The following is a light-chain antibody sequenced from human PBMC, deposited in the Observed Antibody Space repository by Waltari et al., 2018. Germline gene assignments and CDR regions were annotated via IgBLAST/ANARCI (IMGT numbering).Light chain of an antibody. CDR2: AAS. J-gene: IGKJ1*01. Sequence: EIVFTQSPGTLSLAPGERATLSCRASQSVSRTLAWYQQKPGQAPSLLIYAASTRATGIPDRFSGSGSGTDFSLTISRLEPEDFAVYYCQHYVRLPATFGQGTKVEIK. CDR1: QSVSRT. V-gene: IGKV3-20*01. CDR3: QHYVRLPAT.